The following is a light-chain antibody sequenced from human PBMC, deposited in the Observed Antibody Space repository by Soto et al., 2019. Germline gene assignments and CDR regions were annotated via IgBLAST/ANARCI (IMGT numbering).Light chain of an antibody. CDR3: SSYTSSSTLDYV. CDR1: SSDVGGYNY. J-gene: IGLJ1*01. V-gene: IGLV2-14*01. CDR2: EDS. Sequence: QSALTQPASVSGSPGQSITISCTGTSSDVGGYNYVSWYQQHPGKAPKLMIYEDSNRPSGVSNRFSGSKSGNTASLTISGLQAEDEADYYCSSYTSSSTLDYVFGTGTKLTVL.